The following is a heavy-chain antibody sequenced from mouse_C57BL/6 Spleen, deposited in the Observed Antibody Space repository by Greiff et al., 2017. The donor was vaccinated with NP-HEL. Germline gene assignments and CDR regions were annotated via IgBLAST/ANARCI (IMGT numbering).Heavy chain of an antibody. J-gene: IGHJ4*01. Sequence: EVQLQQSGPELVKPGASVKISCKASGYSFTGYYMNWVKQSPEKSLEWIGEINPSTGGTTYNQKFKAKATLTVDKSSSTAYMQLKSLTSEDSAVYYCARFGDYDGAYYYAMDYWGQGTSVTVSS. D-gene: IGHD2-4*01. CDR1: GYSFTGYY. CDR2: INPSTGGT. CDR3: ARFGDYDGAYYYAMDY. V-gene: IGHV1-42*01.